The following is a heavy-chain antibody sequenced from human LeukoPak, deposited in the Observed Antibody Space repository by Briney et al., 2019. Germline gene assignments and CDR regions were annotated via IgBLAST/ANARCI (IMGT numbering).Heavy chain of an antibody. CDR3: ASDADCSGGDCYRGAFDI. D-gene: IGHD2-15*01. J-gene: IGHJ3*02. V-gene: IGHV3-33*01. CDR2: LWYDGSNQ. CDR1: GFTFSSYA. Sequence: PGGSLRLSCAASGFTFSSYAMHWVRHAPRNGQDCLAALWYDGSNQYYVGSVKGRFTISRDISKNTLFLQMNSLRAEDMAVYYCASDADCSGGDCYRGAFDIWGQGTMVTVSS.